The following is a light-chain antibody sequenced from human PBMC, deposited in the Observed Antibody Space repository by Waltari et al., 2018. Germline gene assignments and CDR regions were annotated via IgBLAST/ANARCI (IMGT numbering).Light chain of an antibody. CDR2: DVT. CDR1: SSDIGDYDY. CDR3: SSYTNRILV. J-gene: IGLJ2*01. V-gene: IGLV2-14*03. Sequence: QSALTQPASVSGSPGQSITISCTGSSSDIGDYDYFSWYQQHPGEAPKLIIYDVTHRPSWISNRCSSSKSCSAASLTISGRQAEDEADYYCSSYTNRILVFGGGTKRTVL.